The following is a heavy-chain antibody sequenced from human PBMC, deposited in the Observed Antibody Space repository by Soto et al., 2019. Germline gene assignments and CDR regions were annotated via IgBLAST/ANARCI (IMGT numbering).Heavy chain of an antibody. CDR2: ISGSGGST. D-gene: IGHD3-3*01. J-gene: IGHJ4*02. V-gene: IGHV3-23*01. Sequence: GGSLRLSCAAPGFTFSSYAMSWVRQAPGKGLEWVSAISGSGGSTYYADSVKGRFTISRDNSKNTLYLQMNSLRAEDTAVYYCAKKTYDFWSGSSLWGGYFDYWGQGTLVTVSS. CDR1: GFTFSSYA. CDR3: AKKTYDFWSGSSLWGGYFDY.